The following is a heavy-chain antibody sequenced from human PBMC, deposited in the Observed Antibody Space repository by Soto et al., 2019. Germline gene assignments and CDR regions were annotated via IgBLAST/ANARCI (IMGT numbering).Heavy chain of an antibody. CDR1: GFIFSDYY. CDR3: ARETMGYS. D-gene: IGHD6-13*01. J-gene: IGHJ4*02. CDR2: ISSSGTTT. V-gene: IGHV3-11*01. Sequence: QVQLVESGGGLVKPGGSLRLSFAGSGFIFSDYYMGWLRQTPGKGLEWVAYISSSGTTTDYADYVKGRFTISRDNAKNSLSLQMNRLRAEDAAVYYCARETMGYSRDQGSMVIVSS.